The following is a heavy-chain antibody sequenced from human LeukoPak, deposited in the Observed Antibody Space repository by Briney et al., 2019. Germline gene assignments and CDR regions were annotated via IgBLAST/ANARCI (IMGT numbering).Heavy chain of an antibody. CDR2: IIPIFGTA. Sequence: SVTVSCTASGGTFSSYAISWVRQAPGQGLEWMGGIIPIFGTANYAQKFQGRVTITADESTSTAYMELSSLRSEDTAVYYCARPHLYYDSRYGMDVWGQGTTVTVSS. V-gene: IGHV1-69*01. CDR1: GGTFSSYA. CDR3: ARPHLYYDSRYGMDV. D-gene: IGHD3-22*01. J-gene: IGHJ6*02.